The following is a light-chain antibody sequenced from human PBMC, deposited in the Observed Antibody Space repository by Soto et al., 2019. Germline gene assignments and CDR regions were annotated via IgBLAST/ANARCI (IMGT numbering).Light chain of an antibody. Sequence: QSVRTQPASVSGCPGQAITISCTGTSSDVGSYNYVSWYQQHPGKAPKLMIYEVSDRPSGISTRFSGSKSGNTASLTISGLQTEDEADYSCISYTSSSTLFGTGTKVTVL. CDR1: SSDVGSYNY. J-gene: IGLJ1*01. CDR2: EVS. CDR3: ISYTSSSTL. V-gene: IGLV2-14*01.